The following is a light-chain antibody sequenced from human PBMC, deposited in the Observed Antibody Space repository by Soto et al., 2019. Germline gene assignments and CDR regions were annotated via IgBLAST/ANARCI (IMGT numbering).Light chain of an antibody. V-gene: IGLV1-40*01. CDR2: DNN. J-gene: IGLJ2*01. CDR1: SSNIGAGYD. Sequence: QSVLTQPPSVSGAPGQSVTISCTGSSSNIGAGYDVHWYQQLPGTAPKLLIYDNNNRPSGVPDRFSGSKSGTSASLAITGLQAEDEADYYCQSYDSSLSGSVFGGGTKVTVL. CDR3: QSYDSSLSGSV.